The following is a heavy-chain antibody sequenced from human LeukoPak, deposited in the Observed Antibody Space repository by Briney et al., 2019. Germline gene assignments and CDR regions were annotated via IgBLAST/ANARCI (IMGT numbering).Heavy chain of an antibody. V-gene: IGHV4-59*01. CDR2: IYYSGST. J-gene: IGHJ6*03. D-gene: IGHD3-10*01. CDR3: ARGDYYGSGSYYNPVHYYYYMDV. Sequence: SETLSLTCAVYGGSFSGYYWSWIRQPPGKGLEWIGYIYYSGSTNYNPSLKSRVTISVDTSKNQFSLKLSSVTAADTAVYYCARGDYYGSGSYYNPVHYYYYMDVWGKGTTVTISS. CDR1: GGSFSGYY.